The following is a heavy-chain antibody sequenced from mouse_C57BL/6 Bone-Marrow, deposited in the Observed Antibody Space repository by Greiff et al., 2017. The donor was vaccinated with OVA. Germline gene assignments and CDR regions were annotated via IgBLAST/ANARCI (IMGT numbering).Heavy chain of an antibody. CDR3: ARHEEGYYYGRSPFAY. J-gene: IGHJ3*01. CDR2: FYPGSGSI. CDR1: GYTFTEYT. V-gene: IGHV1-62-2*01. Sequence: VQLQQSGAELVKPGASVKLSCKASGYTFTEYTIHWVKQRSGQGLEWIGWFYPGSGSIKYNEKFKDKATLTADKSSSTAYMELSRLTSEDSAVYFCARHEEGYYYGRSPFAYWGQGTLVTVSA. D-gene: IGHD1-1*01.